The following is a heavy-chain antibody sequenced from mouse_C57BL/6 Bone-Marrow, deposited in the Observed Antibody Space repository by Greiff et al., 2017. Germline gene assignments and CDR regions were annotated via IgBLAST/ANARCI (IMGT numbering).Heavy chain of an antibody. Sequence: QVQLQQPGAELVKPGASVKMSCKASGYTFTSYWITWVKQRPGQGLEWIGDIYPGSGSTNYTEKFKSKVTLTVDTSSSTAYMQLSSLTSEDSAVYYWARPYYSNYWYFDVGGTGTTVTVSA. CDR1: GYTFTSYW. V-gene: IGHV1-55*01. D-gene: IGHD2-5*01. J-gene: IGHJ1*03. CDR2: IYPGSGST. CDR3: ARPYYSNYWYFDV.